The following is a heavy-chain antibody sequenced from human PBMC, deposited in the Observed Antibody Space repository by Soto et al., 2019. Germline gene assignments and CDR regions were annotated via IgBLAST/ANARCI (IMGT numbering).Heavy chain of an antibody. CDR3: ARGPYSSSWYGVDY. CDR1: GFTFSGYS. CDR2: ISGTSAYI. Sequence: EVQLVESGGGLVKPGGSLRLSCAASGFTFSGYSMSWVRQAPGKGLEWVSTISGTSAYIYYADSVKGRFTISRDNAKNSLILQMNSLGADDTAVYYCARGPYSSSWYGVDYWGQGVLVTVSS. V-gene: IGHV3-21*02. D-gene: IGHD6-13*01. J-gene: IGHJ4*02.